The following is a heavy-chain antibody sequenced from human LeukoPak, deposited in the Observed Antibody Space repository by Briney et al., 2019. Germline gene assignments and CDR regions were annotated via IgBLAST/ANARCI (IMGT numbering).Heavy chain of an antibody. V-gene: IGHV3-7*01. CDR3: ARASDVGTTDY. D-gene: IGHD1-7*01. J-gene: IGHJ4*02. CDR2: INEDGGEK. CDR1: GFSFSTYW. Sequence: GGSLRLSCAVSGFSFSTYWMSWVRQAPGKGLKWVANINEDGGEKYHVDSVEGRFTISRDNRRNSLYLQMNSLRAEDTAVYYCARASDVGTTDYWGQGTLVAVSS.